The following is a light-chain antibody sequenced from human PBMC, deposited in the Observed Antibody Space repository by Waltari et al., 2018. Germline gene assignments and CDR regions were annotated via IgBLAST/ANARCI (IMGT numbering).Light chain of an antibody. V-gene: IGLV1-40*01. CDR1: SPNIGTGYD. Sequence: QSVLTQPPSVSGAPGQRVTISCTGSSPNIGTGYDVHWYHQLPGTPPKLLIYGNSNRPAGVPDRFSGSKSGTSASLAITGLQAEDEADYYCQSYDSSLRLVFGGGTKLTVL. CDR2: GNS. CDR3: QSYDSSLRLV. J-gene: IGLJ2*01.